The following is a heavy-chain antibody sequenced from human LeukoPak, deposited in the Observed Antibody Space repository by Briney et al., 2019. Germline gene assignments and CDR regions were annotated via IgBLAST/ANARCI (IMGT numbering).Heavy chain of an antibody. V-gene: IGHV3-66*01. CDR1: GFTVSSNY. CDR2: IYSGGST. Sequence: PGGSLRLSCAASGFTVSSNYMSWVRQAPGKGLEWVSVIYSGGSTYCADSVKGRFTISRDNSKNTLYLQMNSLRAEDTAVYYCARGGSFSAYYFDYWGQGTLVTVSS. J-gene: IGHJ4*02. CDR3: ARGGSFSAYYFDY. D-gene: IGHD2-15*01.